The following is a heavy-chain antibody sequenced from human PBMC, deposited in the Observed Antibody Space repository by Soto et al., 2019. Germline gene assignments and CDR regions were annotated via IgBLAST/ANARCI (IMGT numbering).Heavy chain of an antibody. D-gene: IGHD3-3*01. Sequence: ASVKVSCKASGYTFTSYDINWVRQATGQGLEWMGWMNPNSGNTGYAQKFQGRVTMTRNTSISTAYMELSSLRSEDTAVYYCARGKRFLEWLDFDYWGQGTLVTVSS. CDR2: MNPNSGNT. V-gene: IGHV1-8*01. J-gene: IGHJ4*02. CDR3: ARGKRFLEWLDFDY. CDR1: GYTFTSYD.